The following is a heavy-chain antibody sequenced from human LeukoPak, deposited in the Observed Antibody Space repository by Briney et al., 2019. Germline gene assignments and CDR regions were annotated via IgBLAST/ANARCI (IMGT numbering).Heavy chain of an antibody. D-gene: IGHD5-24*01. Sequence: PSQTLSLTCTVSGGSISSGGYYWGWIRQHPGTGLEWIGYIYYSGSTYYNPSLKSRVTISVDTSKNQFSLKLSSVTAADTAVYYCARVQMSRGAFDIWGQGTMVTVSS. CDR2: IYYSGST. CDR1: GGSISSGGYY. V-gene: IGHV4-31*03. J-gene: IGHJ3*02. CDR3: ARVQMSRGAFDI.